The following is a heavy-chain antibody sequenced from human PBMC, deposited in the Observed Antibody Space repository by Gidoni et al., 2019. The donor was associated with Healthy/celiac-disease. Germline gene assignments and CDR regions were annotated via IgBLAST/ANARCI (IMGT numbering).Heavy chain of an antibody. J-gene: IGHJ4*02. Sequence: QVQLVESGGGVVQPGRSLRLSCAASGFTFSSYAMHWVRQAPGKGLEWVAVISYDGSNKYYADSVKGRFTISRDNSKNTLYLQMNSLRAEDTAVYYCARDGVVGADIVGYDYWGQGTLVTVSS. CDR3: ARDGVVGADIVGYDY. CDR1: GFTFSSYA. CDR2: ISYDGSNK. D-gene: IGHD1-26*01. V-gene: IGHV3-30-3*01.